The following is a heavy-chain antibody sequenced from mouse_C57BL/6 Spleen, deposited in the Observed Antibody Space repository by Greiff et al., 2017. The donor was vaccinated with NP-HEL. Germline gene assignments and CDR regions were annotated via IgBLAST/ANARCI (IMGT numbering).Heavy chain of an antibody. CDR3: ARDQSTMVTTGPTSYFDY. V-gene: IGHV5-4*01. Sequence: DVKLVESGGGLVKPGGSLKLSCAASGFTFSSYAMSWVRQTPEKRLEWVATISDGGSYTYYPDNVKGRFTISRDNAKNNLYLQMSHLKSEDTAMYYCARDQSTMVTTGPTSYFDYWGQGTTLTVSS. D-gene: IGHD2-2*01. J-gene: IGHJ2*01. CDR2: ISDGGSYT. CDR1: GFTFSSYA.